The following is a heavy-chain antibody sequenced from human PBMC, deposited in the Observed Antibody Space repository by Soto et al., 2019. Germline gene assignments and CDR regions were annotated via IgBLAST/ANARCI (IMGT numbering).Heavy chain of an antibody. CDR3: ARVDSSSWYVISGYYYYYGMDV. CDR1: GYTFTSYY. CDR2: INPSGGST. D-gene: IGHD6-13*01. V-gene: IGHV1-46*01. Sequence: ASVKVSCKASGYTFTSYYMHWVRQAPGQGLEWMGIINPSGGSTSYAQKFQGRVTMTRDTSTSTVYMELSSLRSEDTAVYYCARVDSSSWYVISGYYYYYGMDVWGQGTTVTVSS. J-gene: IGHJ6*02.